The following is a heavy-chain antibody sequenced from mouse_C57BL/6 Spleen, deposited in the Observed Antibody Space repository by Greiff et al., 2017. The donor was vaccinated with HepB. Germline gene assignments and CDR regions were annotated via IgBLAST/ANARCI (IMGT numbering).Heavy chain of an antibody. CDR1: GFNIKDDY. V-gene: IGHV14-4*01. CDR2: IDPENGYT. Sequence: EVQLQQSGAELVRPGASVKLSCTASGFNIKDDYMHWVKQRPEQGLEWIGWIDPENGYTEYASKFQGKATITADTSSNTAYLQLSSLTSEDTAVCYCAVYGSSGSMDYWGQGTSVTVSS. D-gene: IGHD1-1*01. CDR3: AVYGSSGSMDY. J-gene: IGHJ4*01.